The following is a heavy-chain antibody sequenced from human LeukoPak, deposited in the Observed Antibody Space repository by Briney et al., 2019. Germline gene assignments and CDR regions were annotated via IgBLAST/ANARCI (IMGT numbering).Heavy chain of an antibody. CDR1: GFTFSSYC. CDR3: ARANPAVAGTFDY. J-gene: IGHJ4*02. Sequence: GGSLRLSCAASGFTFSSYCMKSGRQAPGKGLERVSSIRISSSYIYYADSVKGRCTISRDNAMNSLYLQMNSLRAEATAVYYCARANPAVAGTFDYWGQGTLVTVSS. V-gene: IGHV3-21*01. CDR2: IRISSSYI. D-gene: IGHD6-19*01.